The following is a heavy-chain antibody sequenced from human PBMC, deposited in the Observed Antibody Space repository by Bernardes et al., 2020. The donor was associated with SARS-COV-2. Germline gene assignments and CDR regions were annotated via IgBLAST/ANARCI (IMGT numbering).Heavy chain of an antibody. V-gene: IGHV4-34*01. Sequence: SETLSLTCAVYGGSFSGYYWSWIRQPPGKGLEWIGEINHSGSTNYNPSLKSRVTISVDTSKNQFSLKLSSVTAADTAVYYCAREGVASGYYYYYYGMDVWGQGTTVTVSS. CDR2: INHSGST. J-gene: IGHJ6*02. CDR3: AREGVASGYYYYYYGMDV. D-gene: IGHD5-12*01. CDR1: GGSFSGYY.